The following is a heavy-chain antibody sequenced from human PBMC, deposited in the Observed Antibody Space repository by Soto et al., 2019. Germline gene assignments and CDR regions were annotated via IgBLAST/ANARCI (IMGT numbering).Heavy chain of an antibody. D-gene: IGHD1-20*01. CDR1: GFTFSSCS. CDR3: ATISGTTRWDDY. Sequence: EVQLVESGGGLVKPGGSLRLSCAASGFTFSSCSMNWVRQAPGKGLEWVSSIDSSSSYIHYADSVKGRFTISRDNAKNSLYLQMNSLRAEDTAGYYCATISGTTRWDDYWGQGTLVTVSS. V-gene: IGHV3-21*01. J-gene: IGHJ4*02. CDR2: IDSSSSYI.